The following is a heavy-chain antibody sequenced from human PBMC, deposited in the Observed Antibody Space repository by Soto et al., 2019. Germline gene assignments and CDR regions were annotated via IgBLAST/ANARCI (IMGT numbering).Heavy chain of an antibody. CDR2: ISWDGGST. J-gene: IGHJ6*02. Sequence: GGSLRLSCAASGFTFDDYTMHWVRQAPGKGLEWVSLISWDGGSTYYADSVKGRFTISRDNSKNSLYLQMNSLRTEDTALYYCAKEGWAVAGTSQVESGMDVWGQGTTVTVSS. CDR1: GFTFDDYT. V-gene: IGHV3-43*01. CDR3: AKEGWAVAGTSQVESGMDV. D-gene: IGHD6-13*01.